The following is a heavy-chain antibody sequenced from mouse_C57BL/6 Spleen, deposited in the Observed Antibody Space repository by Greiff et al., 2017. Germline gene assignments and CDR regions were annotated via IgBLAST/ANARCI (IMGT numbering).Heavy chain of an antibody. J-gene: IGHJ4*01. D-gene: IGHD1-1*01. V-gene: IGHV1-82*01. CDR3: AISSHYAMDY. Sequence: VQLQQSGPELVKPGASVKISCKASGYAFSSSWMNWVKQRPGKGLEWIGRIYPGDGDTNYNGKFKGKATLTADKSSSTAYMQLSSLTSEDSAVYFCAISSHYAMDYGGQGTSVTVSS. CDR1: GYAFSSSW. CDR2: IYPGDGDT.